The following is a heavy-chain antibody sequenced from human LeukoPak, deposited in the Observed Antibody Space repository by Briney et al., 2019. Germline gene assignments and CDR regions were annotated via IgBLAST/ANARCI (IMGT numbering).Heavy chain of an antibody. J-gene: IGHJ4*02. CDR3: ARAKDYGDYEFAY. CDR2: IFSGGSR. Sequence: GGSLRLSCGASGFVVSTHYMTWVRQAPGKGLEWVAFIFSGGSRYYADSAKGRFSLSRDNSKNTLNLQMNSLRAEDTAVYYCARAKDYGDYEFAYWGQGTLVTVSS. CDR1: GFVVSTHY. V-gene: IGHV3-66*01. D-gene: IGHD4-17*01.